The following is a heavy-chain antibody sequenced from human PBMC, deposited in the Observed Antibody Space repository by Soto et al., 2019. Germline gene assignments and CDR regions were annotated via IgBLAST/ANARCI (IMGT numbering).Heavy chain of an antibody. CDR2: ASYDGSET. V-gene: IGHV3-30*03. J-gene: IGHJ4*02. CDR3: VRDSGWPILNFDS. CDR1: GFDFRSYG. D-gene: IGHD3-10*01. Sequence: GGSLRLSCAASGFDFRSYGIHWVRQAPGRGLEWVAAASYDGSETYYADSAKGRFTVSKEISKNTAFLQMNALRHEDTAVYFCVRDSGWPILNFDSWGQGTLVTVSS.